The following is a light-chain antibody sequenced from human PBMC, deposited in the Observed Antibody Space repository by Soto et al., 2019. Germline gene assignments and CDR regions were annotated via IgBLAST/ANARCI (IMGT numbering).Light chain of an antibody. CDR1: QSISSS. V-gene: IGKV3-11*01. CDR2: DAS. J-gene: IGKJ4*01. Sequence: TVLTRSPATLSLSPGERATLSCRASQSISSSLGWYQQNPGQAPRLLIYDASSRATGVPARFSGSGSGTDFTLTISSLEPEDFAVYYCQQRTTWPLTFGGGTKVDIK. CDR3: QQRTTWPLT.